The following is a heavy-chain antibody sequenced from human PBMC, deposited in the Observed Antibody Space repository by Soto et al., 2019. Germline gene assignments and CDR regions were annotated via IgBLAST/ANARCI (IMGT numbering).Heavy chain of an antibody. CDR3: ARDDIPGRAVAIYGMDV. V-gene: IGHV3-33*01. J-gene: IGHJ6*02. CDR2: IWYDGGNE. Sequence: PGGSLRLSCAASGFTFSNYGMHWVRQAPGKGLEWVAVIWYDGGNEYYADSVKGRFTISRDNSKNTLYLQMNSLRAEDTAVYYCARDDIPGRAVAIYGMDVWGQGTTVTVSS. CDR1: GFTFSNYG. D-gene: IGHD6-19*01.